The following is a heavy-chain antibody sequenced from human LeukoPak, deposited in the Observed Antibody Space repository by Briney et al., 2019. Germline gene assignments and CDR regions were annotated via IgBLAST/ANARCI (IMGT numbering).Heavy chain of an antibody. Sequence: SETLSLTCTVSGGSISSYYWSWIRQPPGKGLEWIGYIYYSGSTNYNPSLKSRVTISVDTSKNQFSLKLSSVTAADTAVYYCARQSQYCSSTSCYLDYWGRGTLVTVSS. CDR2: IYYSGST. CDR1: GGSISSYY. J-gene: IGHJ4*02. D-gene: IGHD2-2*01. V-gene: IGHV4-59*08. CDR3: ARQSQYCSSTSCYLDY.